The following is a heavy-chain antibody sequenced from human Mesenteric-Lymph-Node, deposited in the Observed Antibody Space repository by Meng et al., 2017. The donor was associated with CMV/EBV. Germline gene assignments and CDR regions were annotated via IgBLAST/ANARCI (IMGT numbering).Heavy chain of an antibody. Sequence: GGSLRLSCVVSGFSFSGHWMNWVRQAPGKGLEWVARMKEDGSEIYYVDSVKGRFTISRDNAKKSLFLQMNSLRAEDTAVYYCAKGGSSRFESWGQGTLVTVSS. CDR3: AKGGSSRFES. J-gene: IGHJ4*02. CDR1: GFSFSGHW. D-gene: IGHD6-19*01. CDR2: MKEDGSEI. V-gene: IGHV3-7*01.